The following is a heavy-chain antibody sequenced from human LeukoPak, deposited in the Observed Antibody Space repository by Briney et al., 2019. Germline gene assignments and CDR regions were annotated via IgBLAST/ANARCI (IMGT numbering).Heavy chain of an antibody. CDR1: GGSISNFY. J-gene: IGHJ5*02. CDR2: IYYSGST. CDR3: ARGRVAARPSTYNWFDP. Sequence: SETLSLTCTVSGGSISNFYWSWIRQPPGKGLEWIGCIYYSGSTNYNPSLKSRVTISVDTSKNQFSLKLSSVTAADTAVYYCARGRVAARPSTYNWFDPWGQGTLVTVSS. D-gene: IGHD6-6*01. V-gene: IGHV4-59*12.